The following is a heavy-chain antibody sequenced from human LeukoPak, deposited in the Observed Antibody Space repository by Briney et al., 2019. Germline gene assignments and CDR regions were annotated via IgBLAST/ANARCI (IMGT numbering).Heavy chain of an antibody. V-gene: IGHV4-39*07. CDR2: IYYGGST. CDR1: GGSISSSPYY. Sequence: SETLSLTCTVSGGSISSSPYYWGWIRQPPGKGLEWIGNIYYGGSTYYNPSLKTRVTISVDTSKNQFSLKLSSVTAADTAVYYCARGLGDKVVYYYYYYGMDVWGQGTTVTVSS. J-gene: IGHJ6*02. D-gene: IGHD2-15*01. CDR3: ARGLGDKVVYYYYYYGMDV.